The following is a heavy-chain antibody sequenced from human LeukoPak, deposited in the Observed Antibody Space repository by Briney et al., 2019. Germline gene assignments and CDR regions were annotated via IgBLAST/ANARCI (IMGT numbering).Heavy chain of an antibody. CDR1: GFTVSSNY. CDR2: IYSGGST. CDR3: AKGFTIFGVAPHAFDI. D-gene: IGHD3-3*01. V-gene: IGHV3-53*05. Sequence: GGSLRLSCAASGFTVSSNYMSWVRQAPGKGLEWVSVIYSGGSTYYADSVKGRFTISRDNSKNTLYLQMNSLRAEDTAVYYCAKGFTIFGVAPHAFDIWGQGTMVTVSS. J-gene: IGHJ3*02.